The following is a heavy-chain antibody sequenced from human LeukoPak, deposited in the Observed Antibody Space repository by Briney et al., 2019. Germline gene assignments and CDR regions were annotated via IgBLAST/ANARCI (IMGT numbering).Heavy chain of an antibody. CDR1: GGSISSYY. Sequence: SETLSLTCTVSGGSISSYYWSWIRQPPGKGLEWIGYIYYSGSTNYNPSLKSRVTISVDTSKNQFSLKLSSVTAADTAVYYCARRAGAVAGTGKPYYFDYWGQGTLITVSS. CDR3: ARRAGAVAGTGKPYYFDY. CDR2: IYYSGST. D-gene: IGHD6-19*01. J-gene: IGHJ4*02. V-gene: IGHV4-59*01.